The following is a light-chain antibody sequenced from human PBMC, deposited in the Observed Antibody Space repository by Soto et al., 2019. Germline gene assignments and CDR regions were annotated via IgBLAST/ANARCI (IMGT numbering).Light chain of an antibody. CDR1: ETINSGF. J-gene: IGKJ2*01. CDR3: LQYSSSWNT. Sequence: IVLTQSPGTLSLSPGERATLSCRASETINSGFLAWYQQNPGQAPRLLIYGTSIRTTGLPDRFSGSGSGTDFTLTISSLEPEDFAVYYCLQYSSSWNTFGQGTKLEIK. CDR2: GTS. V-gene: IGKV3-20*01.